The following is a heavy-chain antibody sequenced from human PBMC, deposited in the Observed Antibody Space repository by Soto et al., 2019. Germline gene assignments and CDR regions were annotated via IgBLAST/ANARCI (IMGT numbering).Heavy chain of an antibody. J-gene: IGHJ4*02. D-gene: IGHD3-10*01. CDR1: GYTFSNYD. CDR3: VKVSRKGSAIDFDY. CDR2: VNPNNGDT. Sequence: QVQLVQSGAELKKPGASVKVSCKASGYTFSNYDMNWVRQATGQGPEWIGWVNPNNGDTGYAQKFQGRVTLPTDISTPTAYMVLTSLRSEDTAIYYCVKVSRKGSAIDFDYWGQGNLISVPS. V-gene: IGHV1-8*01.